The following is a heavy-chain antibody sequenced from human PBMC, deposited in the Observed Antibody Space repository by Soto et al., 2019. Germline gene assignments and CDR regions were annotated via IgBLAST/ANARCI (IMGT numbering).Heavy chain of an antibody. CDR2: IYYSGST. Sequence: QLQLQESGPGLVKPSETLSLTCTVSGGSISSSSYYWGWIRQPPGKGLEWIGSIYYSGSTYYNPSLKSRVTISVDTSKNQFSLKLSSVTAADTAVDYCARLDSNFKYYFDYWGQGTLVTVSS. V-gene: IGHV4-39*01. CDR1: GGSISSSSYY. CDR3: ARLDSNFKYYFDY. D-gene: IGHD4-4*01. J-gene: IGHJ4*02.